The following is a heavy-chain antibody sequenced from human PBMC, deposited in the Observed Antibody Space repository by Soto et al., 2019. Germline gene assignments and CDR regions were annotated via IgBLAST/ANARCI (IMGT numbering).Heavy chain of an antibody. V-gene: IGHV3-48*01. Sequence: EVQLVESGGGLVQPGGSLRLSCVVSGFTLGDYSMNWVRQAPGKGVEWVSYISGSGSHMYYADSVKGRFTISRDTAKNSLYLQMNSLRAEDTAVFYCSPQGVGATGYLYWGQGTLVTVSP. CDR1: GFTLGDYS. CDR3: SPQGVGATGYLY. D-gene: IGHD1-26*01. J-gene: IGHJ4*02. CDR2: ISGSGSHM.